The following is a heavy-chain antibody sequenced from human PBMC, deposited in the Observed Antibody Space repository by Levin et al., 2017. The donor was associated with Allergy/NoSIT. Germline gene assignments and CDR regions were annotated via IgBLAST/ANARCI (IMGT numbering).Heavy chain of an antibody. CDR3: GRDHWDPWNIKLPYGIDF. D-gene: IGHD2/OR15-2a*01. V-gene: IGHV3-74*01. CDR1: GFTFNRYW. CDR2: VNGDGSAA. Sequence: PGGSLRLSCAASGFTFNRYWMQWVRQVPGKGLVWVSRVNGDGSAAHYADSVKGRFTISRDNAKNTLYLQMNSLRADDTAVYYCGRDHWDPWNIKLPYGIDFWGHGTTVTVSS. J-gene: IGHJ6*02.